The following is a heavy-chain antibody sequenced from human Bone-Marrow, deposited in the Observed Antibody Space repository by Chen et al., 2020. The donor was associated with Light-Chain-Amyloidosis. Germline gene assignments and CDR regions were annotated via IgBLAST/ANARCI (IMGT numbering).Heavy chain of an antibody. CDR3: ARDQWSGRGYYYYGMDV. CDR1: GFTFSSYA. CDR2: ISYDGSNK. Sequence: QVQLVESGGGVVQPGRSLRPSCAASGFTFSSYAMHWVRQAPGKGLEWVAVISYDGSNKYYADSVKGRFTISRDNSKNTLYLQMNSLRAEDTAVYYCARDQWSGRGYYYYGMDVWGQGTTVTVSS. D-gene: IGHD2-15*01. J-gene: IGHJ6*02. V-gene: IGHV3-30-3*01.